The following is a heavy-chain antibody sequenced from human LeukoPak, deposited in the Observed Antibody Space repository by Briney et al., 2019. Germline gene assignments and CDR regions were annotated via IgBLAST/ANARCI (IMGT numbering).Heavy chain of an antibody. Sequence: ASLKVSYKASGYTFTGYYMHWVRQAPGQGLEWTEWINTDTRNPTYAQDFTGRFVFSLDTSVSTAYLQISSLKAEDTAVYYCARGRRYCSSTTCYGMYYSDYWGQGTLVTVSS. V-gene: IGHV7-4-1*02. CDR3: ARGRRYCSSTTCYGMYYSDY. CDR1: GYTFTGYY. D-gene: IGHD2-2*01. J-gene: IGHJ4*02. CDR2: INTDTRNP.